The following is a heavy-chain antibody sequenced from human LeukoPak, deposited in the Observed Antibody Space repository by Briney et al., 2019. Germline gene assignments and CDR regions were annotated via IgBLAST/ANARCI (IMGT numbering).Heavy chain of an antibody. J-gene: IGHJ3*02. CDR3: ARPYYCDSSGYRDYDAFDI. Sequence: SVKVSCKASGGTFSSYAISWVRQAPGQGLEWMGGIIPIFGTANYAQKFQGRVTITADESTSTAYMELSSLRSEDTAVYYCARPYYCDSSGYRDYDAFDIWGQGTMVTVSS. CDR1: GGTFSSYA. D-gene: IGHD3-22*01. V-gene: IGHV1-69*01. CDR2: IIPIFGTA.